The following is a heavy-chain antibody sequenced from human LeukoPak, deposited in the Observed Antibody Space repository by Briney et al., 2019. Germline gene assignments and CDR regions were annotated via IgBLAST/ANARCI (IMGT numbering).Heavy chain of an antibody. CDR2: INHSGST. V-gene: IGHV4-34*01. J-gene: IGHJ4*02. CDR1: GGSLSGYY. CDR3: AASRYDYGDYVPLVY. D-gene: IGHD4-17*01. Sequence: PSETLSLTCAVYGGSLSGYYCSWIRQPPGKGLEWIGEINHSGSTNYNPSLKSRVTISVDTSKNQFSLKLSSVTAADTTVYYCAASRYDYGDYVPLVYWGQGTLVTVSS.